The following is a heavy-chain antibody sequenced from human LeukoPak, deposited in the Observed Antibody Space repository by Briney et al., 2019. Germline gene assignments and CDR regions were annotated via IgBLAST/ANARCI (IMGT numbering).Heavy chain of an antibody. Sequence: PGGSLRLSCAASGFTFSSYWMSWVRQAPGKGLEWVANIKVDGGEKYYVDSVKGRFTISRDNAKNSLYLQMNSLRAENTAVYYCARGSPAAIVEGSDYWGQGTLVTVSS. CDR1: GFTFSSYW. CDR2: IKVDGGEK. J-gene: IGHJ4*02. CDR3: ARGSPAAIVEGSDY. D-gene: IGHD2-2*01. V-gene: IGHV3-7*01.